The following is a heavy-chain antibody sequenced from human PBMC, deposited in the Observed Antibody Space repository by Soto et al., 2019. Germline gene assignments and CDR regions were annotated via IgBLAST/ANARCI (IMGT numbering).Heavy chain of an antibody. J-gene: IGHJ4*02. CDR3: ATLRPSATGLYYFDY. CDR2: ISYSGST. D-gene: IGHD2-21*02. Sequence: QVQLQESGPGLVKPSQTLSLTCTVSGGSISSGNYYWSWIRQPPGKGLEWIGFISYSGSTYYNASPMSRVTISVDTSKNQFSLNLNSVTAADTAVYYCATLRPSATGLYYFDYWGQGTLVTVSS. V-gene: IGHV4-30-4*01. CDR1: GGSISSGNYY.